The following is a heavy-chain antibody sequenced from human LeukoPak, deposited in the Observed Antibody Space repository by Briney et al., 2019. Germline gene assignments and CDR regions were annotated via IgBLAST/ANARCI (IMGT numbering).Heavy chain of an antibody. V-gene: IGHV3-30-3*01. Sequence: PGRSLRLSCAAAGFTFSSYAMHWVRQAPGKGLEWVAVISYDGSNKYYADSVKGRFTISRDNSKNTLYLQMNSLRAEDTAVYYCARSDYCSSTSCYTPDYWGQGTLVTVSS. J-gene: IGHJ4*02. CDR1: GFTFSSYA. CDR3: ARSDYCSSTSCYTPDY. D-gene: IGHD2-2*02. CDR2: ISYDGSNK.